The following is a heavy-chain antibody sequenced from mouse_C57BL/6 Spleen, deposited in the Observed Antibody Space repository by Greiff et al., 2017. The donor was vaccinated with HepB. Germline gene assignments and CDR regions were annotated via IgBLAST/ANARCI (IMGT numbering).Heavy chain of an antibody. CDR3: ARGGDYDGFAY. CDR1: GYTFTSYT. J-gene: IGHJ3*01. CDR2: INPSSGYT. D-gene: IGHD2-4*01. Sequence: VQLVESGAELARPGASVKMSCKASGYTFTSYTMHWVKQRPGQGLEWIGYINPSSGYTKYNQKFKDKATLTADKSSSTAYMQLSSLTSEDSAVYYCARGGDYDGFAYWGQGTLVTVSA. V-gene: IGHV1-4*01.